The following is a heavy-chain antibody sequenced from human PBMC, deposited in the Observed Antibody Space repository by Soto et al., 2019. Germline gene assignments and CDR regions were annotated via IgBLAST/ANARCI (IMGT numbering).Heavy chain of an antibody. D-gene: IGHD2-21*02. V-gene: IGHV3-23*01. CDR1: GFTFSSYT. J-gene: IGHJ4*02. Sequence: GGSLRLSCAASGFTFSSYTLNWVRRAPGKGLEWVATSSDRRTGNTHYSDSVRGRFTLSRDYSRNILFLQMDNLRADDTALYYCTTWLTAHFDYWGRGTQVTVSS. CDR3: TTWLTAHFDY. CDR2: SSDRRTGNT.